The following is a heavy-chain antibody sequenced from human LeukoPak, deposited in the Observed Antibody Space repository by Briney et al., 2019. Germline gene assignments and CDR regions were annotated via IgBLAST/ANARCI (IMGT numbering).Heavy chain of an antibody. CDR1: GFTFSDYY. CDR3: ARVWSMVVTYDY. Sequence: PGXSLRLSCAASGFTFSDYYMSWIRQAPGKGLEWVSYISSSGSTIYYADSVKGRFTISRDNAKNSLYLQMNSLRAEDTAVYYCARVWSMVVTYDYWGQGTLVTVSS. D-gene: IGHD4/OR15-4a*01. CDR2: ISSSGSTI. V-gene: IGHV3-11*04. J-gene: IGHJ4*02.